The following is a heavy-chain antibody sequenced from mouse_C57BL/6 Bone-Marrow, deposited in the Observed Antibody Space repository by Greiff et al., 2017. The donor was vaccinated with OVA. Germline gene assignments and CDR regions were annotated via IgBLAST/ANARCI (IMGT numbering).Heavy chain of an antibody. J-gene: IGHJ2*01. CDR2: ISAGGSYT. D-gene: IGHD1-1*01. CDR1: GFTFSSYA. V-gene: IGHV5-4*01. CDR3: ARERIYYYGSSPYYFDD. Sequence: EVMLVESGGGLVKPGGSLKLSCAASGFTFSSYAMSWVRQTPEQRLEWVATISAGGSYTSYPDNVKGRFTISRDNAKNNLYLQMRHLKSEDTAIYYCARERIYYYGSSPYYFDDWGQGTTLTVAS.